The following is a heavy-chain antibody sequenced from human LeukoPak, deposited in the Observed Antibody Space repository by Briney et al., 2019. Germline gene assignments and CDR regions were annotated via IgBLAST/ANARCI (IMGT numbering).Heavy chain of an antibody. CDR2: TYYISNT. CDR3: ARTQSQSGSYRYYFGY. Sequence: PSETLSLTCTVSGASVGSAGYHWSWIRQPPGGGLEWIGYTYYISNTNYNPSLKSRVTMSVDPSKNQFSLKLNSVTAADTAVYYCARTQSQSGSYRYYFGYWGQGTLVTVSS. CDR1: GASVGSAGYH. J-gene: IGHJ4*02. V-gene: IGHV4-61*08. D-gene: IGHD1-26*01.